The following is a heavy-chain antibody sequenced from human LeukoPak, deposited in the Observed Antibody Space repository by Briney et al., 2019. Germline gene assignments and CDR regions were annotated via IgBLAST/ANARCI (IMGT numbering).Heavy chain of an antibody. CDR3: ARGRTGSNAFDV. CDR1: GFTFCSHW. D-gene: IGHD2-15*01. J-gene: IGHJ3*01. CDR2: ISVDGSNT. V-gene: IGHV3-74*01. Sequence: GGSLRLSCAASGFTFCSHWMHWVRQAPGKGLVWVSRISVDGSNTRYADSVKGRFTISRDNAKKTLYLQMNSLRAEDMAVYYCARGRTGSNAFDVWGQGTMFTVSS.